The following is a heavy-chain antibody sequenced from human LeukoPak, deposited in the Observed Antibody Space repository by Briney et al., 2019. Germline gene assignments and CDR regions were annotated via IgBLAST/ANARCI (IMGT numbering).Heavy chain of an antibody. D-gene: IGHD3-3*01. CDR3: ARGTIFGVVSGPSYGMDV. CDR2: IIPIFGTA. V-gene: IGHV1-69*13. CDR1: GGTFSSYA. Sequence: ASVKVSCKASGGTFSSYAISWVRQAPGQGLEWMGGIIPIFGTANYAQKFQGRVTITADESTSTAYMELSSLRSEDTAAYYCARGTIFGVVSGPSYGMDVWGQGITVTVSS. J-gene: IGHJ6*02.